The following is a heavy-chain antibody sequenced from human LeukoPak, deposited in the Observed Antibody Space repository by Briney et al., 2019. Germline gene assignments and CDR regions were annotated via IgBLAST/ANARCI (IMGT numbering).Heavy chain of an antibody. J-gene: IGHJ6*03. CDR3: ARDPYSGNYGNYYYYYMDV. Sequence: SETLSLTCAVYGGSFSGYYWNWIRQPPGKRLEWIGEINHTGNTNYNPSLKRRVSISVDTSQKQFSLRLNSVTAADTAVYYCARDPYSGNYGNYYYYYMDVWGKGTTVTISS. V-gene: IGHV4-34*01. D-gene: IGHD1-26*01. CDR2: INHTGNT. CDR1: GGSFSGYY.